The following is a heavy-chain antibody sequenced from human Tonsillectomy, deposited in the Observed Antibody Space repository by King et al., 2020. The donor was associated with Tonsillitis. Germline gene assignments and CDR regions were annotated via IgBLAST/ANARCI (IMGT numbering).Heavy chain of an antibody. CDR1: CGSFSSSY. D-gene: IGHD3-22*01. CDR3: ARLADSGYIDLKGSFDI. Sequence: QLQESGPGLVRPSETLSLTCTVSCGSFSSSYWRWIRQPPGRGLEWIGYIYYSGSTYYNPSLKSRVTISVDTSKNQFSLKLSSVTAADAAGYYCARLADSGYIDLKGSFDIWGQGTMVTVSS. V-gene: IGHV4-59*01. CDR2: IYYSGST. J-gene: IGHJ3*02.